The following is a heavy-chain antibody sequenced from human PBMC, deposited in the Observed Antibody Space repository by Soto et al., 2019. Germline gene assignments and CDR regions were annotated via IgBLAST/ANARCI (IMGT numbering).Heavy chain of an antibody. CDR2: ISAYNGNT. V-gene: IGHV1-18*01. J-gene: IGHJ4*02. D-gene: IGHD3-16*01. CDR1: GYTFTNFG. Sequence: QVQLVQSGAEVKKPGASVKVSCKTSGYTFTNFGLSWVRQAPGQGREWMGWISAYNGNTNYAQNFQGRVTMTTETSTSTADMELRGRRSDDRAVYYWARGGTPIDSWGQGTLVTVSS. CDR3: ARGGTPIDS.